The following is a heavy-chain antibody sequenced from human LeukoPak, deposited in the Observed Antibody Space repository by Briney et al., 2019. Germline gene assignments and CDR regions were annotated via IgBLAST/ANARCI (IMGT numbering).Heavy chain of an antibody. CDR2: MNPNSGNT. Sequence: ASLKLSCKASGYTFTSYDINWVRQATGQGLEWMGWMNPNSGNTGYAQKFHGRVTITRNTSISTAYMELSSLRSEDTAVYYCARGRPSSSLYYYYMDVWGKGTTVTVSS. CDR3: ARGRPSSSLYYYYMDV. CDR1: GYTFTSYD. J-gene: IGHJ6*03. V-gene: IGHV1-8*03. D-gene: IGHD6-6*01.